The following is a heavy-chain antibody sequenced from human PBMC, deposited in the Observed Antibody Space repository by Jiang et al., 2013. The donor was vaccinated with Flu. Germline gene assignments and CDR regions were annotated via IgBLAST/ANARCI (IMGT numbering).Heavy chain of an antibody. V-gene: IGHV1-46*01. CDR3: ARDLAYCGGDCYPNYGMDV. CDR1: GYTFTSYY. D-gene: IGHD2-21*02. CDR2: INPSGGST. Sequence: GAEVKKPGASVKVSCKASGYTFTSYYMQWVRQAPGQGLEWMGIINPSGGSTSYAQKFQGRVTMTRDTSTSTVYMELSSLRSEDTAVYYCARDLAYCGGDCYPNYGMDVWGQGTTVTVSS. J-gene: IGHJ6*02.